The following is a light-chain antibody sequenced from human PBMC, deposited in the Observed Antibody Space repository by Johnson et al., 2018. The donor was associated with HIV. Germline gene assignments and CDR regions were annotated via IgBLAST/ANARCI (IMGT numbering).Light chain of an antibody. CDR2: KDN. J-gene: IGLJ1*01. CDR1: SSTVGNNF. V-gene: IGLV1-51*02. Sequence: QSVLTQPPSVSAAPGQKVTISCSGSSSTVGNNFVSWYQVLPGTAPKLLIYKDNERPSGIPDRFSGSKSGTSANLGITGLQTGDEADYYCGTWDSSLSAPYVFGAGTKVTLL. CDR3: GTWDSSLSAPYV.